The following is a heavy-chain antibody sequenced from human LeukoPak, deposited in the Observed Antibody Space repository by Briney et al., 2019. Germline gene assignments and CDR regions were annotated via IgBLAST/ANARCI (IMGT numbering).Heavy chain of an antibody. J-gene: IGHJ6*03. D-gene: IGHD1-26*01. Sequence: GGSLRLSCAASGFTFSDYYMSWIRQAPGKGLEWVSYISSSGSTIYYADSVKGRFTISRDNAKNSLYLQMNSLRAEDTAVYYCARDPYSGSYGNYYYYFMDVWGRGTTVTISS. CDR1: GFTFSDYY. CDR3: ARDPYSGSYGNYYYYFMDV. V-gene: IGHV3-11*04. CDR2: ISSSGSTI.